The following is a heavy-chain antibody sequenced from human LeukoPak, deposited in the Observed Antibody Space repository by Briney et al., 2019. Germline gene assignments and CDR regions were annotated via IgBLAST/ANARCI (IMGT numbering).Heavy chain of an antibody. CDR2: IIPIFGTA. CDR3: ARGRGVVVAATGDYYCDY. CDR1: GGTFSSYA. D-gene: IGHD2-15*01. Sequence: SVTVSCKASGGTFSSYAISWVRQAPGQGLEWMGGIIPIFGTANYAQKFQGRVTITADESTSTAYMELSSLRSEDTAVYYCARGRGVVVAATGDYYCDYWGQGTLVTVSS. J-gene: IGHJ4*02. V-gene: IGHV1-69*13.